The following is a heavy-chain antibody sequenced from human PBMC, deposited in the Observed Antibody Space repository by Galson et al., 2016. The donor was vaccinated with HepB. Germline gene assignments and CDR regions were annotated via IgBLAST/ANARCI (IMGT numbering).Heavy chain of an antibody. CDR2: IYWDDAK. CDR1: GFSLSTTGVG. J-gene: IGHJ4*02. V-gene: IGHV2-5*02. Sequence: PALVKPTQTLTLTCTFSGFSLSTTGVGVGWIRQPPGQALDWLALIYWDDAKRSSPPLQNKLTITKDTSKNQVFLTMTNMDPVDTATYFCAHTYYDVLTGYSNFYFWGQGTLVTVSS. CDR3: AHTYYDVLTGYSNFYF. D-gene: IGHD3-9*01.